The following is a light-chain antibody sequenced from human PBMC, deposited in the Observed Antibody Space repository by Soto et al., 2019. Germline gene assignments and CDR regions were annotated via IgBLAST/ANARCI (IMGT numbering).Light chain of an antibody. Sequence: GDRVTIPCRASQRISGSLAWYQQKPGKAPKLLIYEASNLKSGVPSRFSGSGSGTQYTLTISSLQPDDSASYYCQQYNGYWTFGQGTRVEIK. CDR2: EAS. CDR3: QQYNGYWT. J-gene: IGKJ1*01. V-gene: IGKV1-5*03. CDR1: QRISGS.